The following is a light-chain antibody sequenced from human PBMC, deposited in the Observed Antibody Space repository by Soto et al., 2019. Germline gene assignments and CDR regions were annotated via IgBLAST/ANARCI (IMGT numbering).Light chain of an antibody. CDR3: QQYNTYPWT. CDR2: DAS. J-gene: IGKJ1*01. CDR1: QTISSW. Sequence: IRMTQSPSTLSGSVGDRVTITCRASQTISSWLAWYQQKPGKAPKLLIYDASSLQSGVPSRFSGSGSGPEFTLTITSLQPDDFATYYCQQYNTYPWTFGRRAKVAIK. V-gene: IGKV1-5*01.